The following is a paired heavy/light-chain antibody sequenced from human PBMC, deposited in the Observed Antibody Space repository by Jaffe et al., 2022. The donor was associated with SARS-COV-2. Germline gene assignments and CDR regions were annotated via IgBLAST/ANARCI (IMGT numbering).Light chain of an antibody. CDR3: QQYGSLYT. CDR1: QSVSSRY. V-gene: IGKV3-20*01. Sequence: EIVLTQSPGTLSLSPGERATLSCRASQSVSSRYLAWYQQKLGQAPRLLIYGASSRATGIPDRFSGSGSGTDFTLTISRLEPEDFAVYHCQQYGSLYTFGQGTKLEIK. CDR2: GAS. J-gene: IGKJ2*01.
Heavy chain of an antibody. J-gene: IGHJ4*02. CDR3: ARGNYDSSGALDY. CDR2: IWYDGSNK. V-gene: IGHV3-33*01. Sequence: QVQLVESGGGVVQPGTSLRLSCAASGFTFSNYGMHWVRQAPGKGLEWVAVIWYDGSNKYYADSVKGRFTISRDNSKKTLYLQMNSLRAEDTAVYRCARGNYDSSGALDYWGQGTLVTVSS. D-gene: IGHD3-22*01. CDR1: GFTFSNYG.